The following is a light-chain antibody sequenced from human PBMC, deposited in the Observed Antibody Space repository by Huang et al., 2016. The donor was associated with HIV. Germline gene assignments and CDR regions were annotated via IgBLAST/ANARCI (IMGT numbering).Light chain of an antibody. J-gene: IGKJ1*01. Sequence: EIVLTQSPGTLSLSPGERATLSCRASQSVRSSYLAWYQQKPGQAPRLLIYGASSRATGIPDRFSGSVSGTDFTLTISRLEPEDFAVYYCQQYGSSPRSFGQGTKVEIK. V-gene: IGKV3-20*01. CDR1: QSVRSSY. CDR2: GAS. CDR3: QQYGSSPRS.